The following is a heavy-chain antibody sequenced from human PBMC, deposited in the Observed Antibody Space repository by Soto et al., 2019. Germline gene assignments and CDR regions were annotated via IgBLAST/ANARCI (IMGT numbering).Heavy chain of an antibody. Sequence: QVQLVQSGTEVKKPGATVKVSCKASGYTFSSSDINWVRQATGQGLEWMGWLNPKSGNTGYAQKFQGRITMTRDTSISTAYMELSSLRSEDTAVYYCAGVYGDPTQWGQGTLGTVSS. J-gene: IGHJ4*02. CDR1: GYTFSSSD. CDR3: AGVYGDPTQ. V-gene: IGHV1-8*01. CDR2: LNPKSGNT. D-gene: IGHD2-21*02.